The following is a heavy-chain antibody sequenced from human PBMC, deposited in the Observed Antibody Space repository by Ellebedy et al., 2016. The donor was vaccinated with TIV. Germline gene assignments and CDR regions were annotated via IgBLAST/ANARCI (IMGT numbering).Heavy chain of an antibody. Sequence: GESLKISCAASGFSFRSYWMSWVRQAPGKGLEWVANIKQDGSEKYHVDSVRGRFTISRDNARNELYLQMNSLTAEDTAVYYCVTDGSYGDYLSPTHAFVIWGQGTMVAVSS. J-gene: IGHJ3*02. V-gene: IGHV3-7*01. CDR2: IKQDGSEK. CDR1: GFSFRSYW. CDR3: VTDGSYGDYLSPTHAFVI. D-gene: IGHD4-17*01.